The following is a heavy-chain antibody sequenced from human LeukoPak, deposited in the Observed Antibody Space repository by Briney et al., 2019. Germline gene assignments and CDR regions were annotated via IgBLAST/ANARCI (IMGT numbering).Heavy chain of an antibody. J-gene: IGHJ4*02. CDR3: AKERGGEFDY. V-gene: IGHV3-23*01. Sequence: PGGYLRLSCAASGFTFNSYGMSWVRQAPGKGLEWVSAISGSGGSIYYADSVKGRFTNSRDDSKNTLYLQMNSLRADDTAVYYCAKERGGEFDYWGQGTLVTVSS. CDR1: GFTFNSYG. D-gene: IGHD3-10*01. CDR2: ISGSGGSI.